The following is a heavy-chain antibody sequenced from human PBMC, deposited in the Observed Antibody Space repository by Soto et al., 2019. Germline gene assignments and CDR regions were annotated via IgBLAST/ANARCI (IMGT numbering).Heavy chain of an antibody. D-gene: IGHD2-2*01. CDR2: VIPILGMA. CDR1: GGTFSSYS. J-gene: IGHJ5*02. CDR3: ARGGAVVVPGAVDRHNWFDP. Sequence: QVQLVQSGAEVKKPGSSVKVSCEASGGTFSSYSFSWVRQAPGQGLEWMGRVIPILGMANYAQKFQGRVTITADKSTSTVSMEMRSLRSEDTAVYYCARGGAVVVPGAVDRHNWFDPWGQGTLVTVSS. V-gene: IGHV1-69*02.